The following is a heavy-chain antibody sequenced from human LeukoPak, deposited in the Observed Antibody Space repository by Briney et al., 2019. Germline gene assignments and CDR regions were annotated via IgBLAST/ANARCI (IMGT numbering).Heavy chain of an antibody. V-gene: IGHV3-66*01. CDR3: ARIEGGYYNWFDP. D-gene: IGHD3-3*01. J-gene: IGHJ5*02. CDR2: IYSGGST. Sequence: GGSLRLSCAASGFTVSDNYITWVRQTPGEGLEWVSVIYSGGSTYYTDSVRGRFTISSDNSKNTVYLQMNSLRAEDTALYYCARIEGGYYNWFDPWGQGTLVTVSS. CDR1: GFTVSDNY.